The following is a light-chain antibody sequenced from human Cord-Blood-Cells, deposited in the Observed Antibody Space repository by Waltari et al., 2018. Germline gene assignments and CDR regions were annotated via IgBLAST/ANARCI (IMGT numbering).Light chain of an antibody. J-gene: IGKJ4*01. Sequence: DIQMTQYPSSLSASVGDRVTITCRASQSISSYLNWYQQKPGKAPKLLIYAASSLQSGVPSRFSGSGSGTDFTLTISSLQPEDFATDYCQQSYSTPLTCGGGTKVESK. CDR1: QSISSY. CDR3: QQSYSTPLT. CDR2: AAS. V-gene: IGKV1-39*01.